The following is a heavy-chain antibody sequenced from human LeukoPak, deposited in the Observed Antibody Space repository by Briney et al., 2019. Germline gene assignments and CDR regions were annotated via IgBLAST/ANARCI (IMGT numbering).Heavy chain of an antibody. Sequence: SVKVSCKASGFTFTSSAMQLVRQARGQRLEWIGWIVVGSGNTNYAQKFQERVTITRDMSTSTAYMELSSLRSEDTAVYYCAAPPDYGGYWGQGTLVTVSS. V-gene: IGHV1-58*02. CDR2: IVVGSGNT. CDR3: AAPPDYGGY. J-gene: IGHJ4*02. D-gene: IGHD4-17*01. CDR1: GFTFTSSA.